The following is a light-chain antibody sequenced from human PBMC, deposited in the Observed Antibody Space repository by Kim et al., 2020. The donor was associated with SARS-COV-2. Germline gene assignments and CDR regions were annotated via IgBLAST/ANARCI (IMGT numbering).Light chain of an antibody. CDR3: QQYNNWPYT. CDR1: QSVSSN. CDR2: GAS. J-gene: IGKJ2*01. Sequence: SPVERPTLSCRASQSVSSNLAWYQQKPGQAPRLLIYGASTRATGIPARFSGSGSGTEFTLTISSLQSEDFAVYYCQQYNNWPYTFGQGTKLEI. V-gene: IGKV3-15*01.